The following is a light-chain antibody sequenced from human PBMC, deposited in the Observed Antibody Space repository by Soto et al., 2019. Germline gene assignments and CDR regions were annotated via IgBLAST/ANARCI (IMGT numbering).Light chain of an antibody. Sequence: QALLTQDPSLTVSPGWTVTLTCGSSTGAVTNGHYPYWFQQKPGQAPRTLIYDTTNRHSWTPARFSGSLLGGKAALTLSGAQPEDEAEYYCLLSYNGPYVFGTGTKVTVL. V-gene: IGLV7-46*01. CDR3: LLSYNGPYV. J-gene: IGLJ1*01. CDR2: DTT. CDR1: TGAVTNGHY.